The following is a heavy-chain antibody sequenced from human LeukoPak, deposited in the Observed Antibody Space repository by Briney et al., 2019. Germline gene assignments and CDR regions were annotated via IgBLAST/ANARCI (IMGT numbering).Heavy chain of an antibody. V-gene: IGHV3-66*01. CDR1: GLTVSSTY. D-gene: IGHD3-3*01. CDR2: IYSGGST. CDR3: ARDLLEWYFDY. J-gene: IGHJ4*02. Sequence: GGSLRLSCAASGLTVSSTYMSWVRQTPGKGLEWVSVIYSGGSTYYADSVKGRFAISRDNSKNTLYLQMNSLRAEDTAVYYCARDLLEWYFDYWGQGTLVTVSS.